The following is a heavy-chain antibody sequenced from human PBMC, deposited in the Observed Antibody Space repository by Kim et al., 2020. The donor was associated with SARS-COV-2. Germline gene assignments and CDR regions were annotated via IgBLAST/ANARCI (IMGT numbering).Heavy chain of an antibody. Sequence: GGSLRLSCAASGFTFSSYSMNWVRQAPGKGLEWVSSISSSSSYIYYADSVKGRFTISRDNAKNSLYLQMNSLRAEDTAVYYCAREGVGDFIDYYYYGMDVWGQATTVTVSS. CDR1: GFTFSSYS. CDR3: AREGVGDFIDYYYYGMDV. D-gene: IGHD2-21*02. CDR2: ISSSSSYI. V-gene: IGHV3-21*01. J-gene: IGHJ6*02.